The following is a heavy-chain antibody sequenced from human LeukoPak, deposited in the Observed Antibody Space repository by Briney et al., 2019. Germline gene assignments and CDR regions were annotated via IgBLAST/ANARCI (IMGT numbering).Heavy chain of an antibody. V-gene: IGHV4-59*01. J-gene: IGHJ3*02. Sequence: SETLSLTCTVSGGSISSYYWSWIRQPPRKGLEWIGYIYYSGSTNYNPSLKSRVTISVDTSKNQFSLKVRSVTAADTAVYYCARGSDWYGFFDIWGQGTMVSVSS. D-gene: IGHD3/OR15-3a*01. CDR3: ARGSDWYGFFDI. CDR2: IYYSGST. CDR1: GGSISSYY.